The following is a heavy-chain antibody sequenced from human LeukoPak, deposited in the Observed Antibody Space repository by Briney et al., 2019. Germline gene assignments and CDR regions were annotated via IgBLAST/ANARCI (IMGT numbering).Heavy chain of an antibody. CDR3: ARDRLVLWFGESSSFDY. V-gene: IGHV1-18*04. CDR1: DYTFTSYG. CDR2: ISPYNGNT. D-gene: IGHD3-10*01. Sequence: ASVKVSCKASDYTFTSYGISWVRQAPGQGLEWMGWISPYNGNTNYARKLQGRVTMTTDTSTSTAYMELRSLRSDDTAVYYCARDRLVLWFGESSSFDYWGQGTLVTVSS. J-gene: IGHJ4*02.